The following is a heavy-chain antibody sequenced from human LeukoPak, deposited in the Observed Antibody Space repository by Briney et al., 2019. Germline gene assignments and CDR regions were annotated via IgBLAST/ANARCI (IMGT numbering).Heavy chain of an antibody. CDR1: GGSFSDYY. V-gene: IGHV4-34*01. CDR2: IYSSGST. Sequence: PSETLSLTCAVYGGSFSDYYWGWIRQSPGKGLEWIGSIYSSGSTHYNPSLKSRVNISVDTSKNQFSLKLASVAATDTAVYYCGRRGDPWGQGTLVTVSS. J-gene: IGHJ5*02. CDR3: GRRGDP.